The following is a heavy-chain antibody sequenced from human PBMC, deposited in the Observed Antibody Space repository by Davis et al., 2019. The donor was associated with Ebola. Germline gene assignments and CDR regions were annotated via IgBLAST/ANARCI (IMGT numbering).Heavy chain of an antibody. D-gene: IGHD2-21*02. V-gene: IGHV4-31*03. Sequence: SETLSLTCTVSGASISRGTYYWNWIRQHPGKGLEWIGYIFYTGSTYYNPSLKSRLTISIDTSKNQFSLKLSSVVAADSAVYYCARDRLPPLSESLAIDIWGQGTTVTVSS. CDR3: ARDRLPPLSESLAIDI. J-gene: IGHJ3*02. CDR1: GASISRGTYY. CDR2: IFYTGST.